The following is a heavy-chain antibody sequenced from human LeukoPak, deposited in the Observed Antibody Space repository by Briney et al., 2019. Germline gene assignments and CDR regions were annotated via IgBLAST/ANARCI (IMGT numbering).Heavy chain of an antibody. CDR3: ARDGARGYCTNGVCYPLEY. CDR1: GFTFSYYA. J-gene: IGHJ4*02. V-gene: IGHV3-23*01. CDR2: ISGSGTSA. D-gene: IGHD2-8*01. Sequence: LTGGSLRLSCAASGFTFSYYAMIWVRQAPGKGLGWVSVISGSGTSADYADSVKGRFTISRDNSKNTLYLRMNNLRAEDTGLYYCARDGARGYCTNGVCYPLEYWGQGTLVTVS.